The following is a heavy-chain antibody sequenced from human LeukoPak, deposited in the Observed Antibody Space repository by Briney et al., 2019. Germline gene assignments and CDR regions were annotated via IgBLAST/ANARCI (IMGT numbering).Heavy chain of an antibody. J-gene: IGHJ4*02. V-gene: IGHV1-8*01. CDR2: MNPNSGNT. Sequence: ASVMVSCKASGYTFTSYDINWVRQAPGQGLEWMGWMNPNSGNTVYAQKFQGRVTMTRNTSISTAYMELSSLRSEDTAVYYCARTYYGSGSYYGYWGQGILVTVSS. CDR3: ARTYYGSGSYYGY. CDR1: GYTFTSYD. D-gene: IGHD3-10*01.